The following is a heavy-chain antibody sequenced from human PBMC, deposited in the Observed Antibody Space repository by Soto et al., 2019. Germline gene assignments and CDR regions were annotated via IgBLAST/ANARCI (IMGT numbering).Heavy chain of an antibody. Sequence: PSETLSLTCTGSGVSVSSDSYYWSWIRQPPGKGLEWIGYIHYSGSTNYNPSLKSRVTISVDTSKNQLSLKLSSVTAADTAVYYCARGSAAGTKAPFDYWGQGTLVTVSS. CDR2: IHYSGST. CDR3: ARGSAAGTKAPFDY. D-gene: IGHD6-13*01. V-gene: IGHV4-61*01. CDR1: GVSVSSDSYY. J-gene: IGHJ4*02.